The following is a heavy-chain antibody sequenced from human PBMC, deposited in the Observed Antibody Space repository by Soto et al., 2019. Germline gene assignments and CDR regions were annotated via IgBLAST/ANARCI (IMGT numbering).Heavy chain of an antibody. CDR2: IYPGDSET. CDR1: RYSFTSYW. V-gene: IGHV5-51*03. Sequence: EVQLVQSGGEVKKSGESLQISCTASRYSFTSYWIAWVRQMPGKGLEWMGTIYPGDSETKYSPSFQGQVTISADNSITSAYLHWSSLKASDTAMYFCARLMGIAVDGDVFDLWGQGTMVTVSS. D-gene: IGHD6-19*01. J-gene: IGHJ3*01. CDR3: ARLMGIAVDGDVFDL.